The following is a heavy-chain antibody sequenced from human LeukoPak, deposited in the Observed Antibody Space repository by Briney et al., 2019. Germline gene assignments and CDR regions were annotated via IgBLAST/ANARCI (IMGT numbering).Heavy chain of an antibody. CDR3: XXXGTTMVRDYYYYYYMDV. J-gene: IGHJ6*03. Sequence: GGSLRLSCAASGFTFSSYGMHWVRQAPGKGLEWVAFIRYDGSNKYYADSVKGRFTISRDNSKNTLYLQMNSLRAEDTAVYYXXXXGTTMVRDYYYYYYMDVWGKGTTVTISS. CDR2: IRYDGSNK. CDR1: GFTFSSYG. V-gene: IGHV3-30*02. D-gene: IGHD3-10*01.